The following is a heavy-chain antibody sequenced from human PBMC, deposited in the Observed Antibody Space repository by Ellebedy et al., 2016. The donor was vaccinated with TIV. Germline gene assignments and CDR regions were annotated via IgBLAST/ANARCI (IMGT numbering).Heavy chain of an antibody. CDR3: ARQRGKRWVHQDV. CDR1: GYTFSSYW. CDR2: IHPGNSDT. D-gene: IGHD5-24*01. J-gene: IGHJ6*02. V-gene: IGHV5-51*01. Sequence: KVSXXASGYTFSSYWIAWVRQMPGKGLDWMGVIHPGNSDTRYSPSFQGQVTISADKSISTAYLQWSSLKASDTAMYYCARQRGKRWVHQDVWGQGTTVTVSS.